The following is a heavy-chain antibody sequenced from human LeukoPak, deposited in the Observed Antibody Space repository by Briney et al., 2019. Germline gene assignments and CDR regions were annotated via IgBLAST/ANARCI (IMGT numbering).Heavy chain of an antibody. CDR3: ARAGLAVDPFDP. J-gene: IGHJ5*02. D-gene: IGHD6-19*01. CDR2: IIPIFGTA. V-gene: IGHV1-69*13. CDR1: GGTFSSYA. Sequence: ASVTVSCTASGGTFSSYAISWVRQAPGQGLEWMGGIIPIFGTANYAQKFQGRVTITADESTSTAYMELSSLRSEDTAVYYCARAGLAVDPFDPWGQGTLVTVSS.